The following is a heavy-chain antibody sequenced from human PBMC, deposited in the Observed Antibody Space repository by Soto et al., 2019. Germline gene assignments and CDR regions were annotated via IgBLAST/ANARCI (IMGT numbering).Heavy chain of an antibody. CDR1: GYTFTSYD. J-gene: IGHJ3*02. D-gene: IGHD6-6*01. V-gene: IGHV1-8*01. CDR2: MNPNSGNT. CDR3: ARGAARPPDDAFDI. Sequence: QVQLVQSGAEVKKPGASVKVSCKASGYTFTSYDINWVRQATGQGLEWMGWMNPNSGNTGCAQKFQGRVTMTRNTSISTAYMELSSLRSEDTAVYYCARGAARPPDDAFDIWGQGTMVTVSS.